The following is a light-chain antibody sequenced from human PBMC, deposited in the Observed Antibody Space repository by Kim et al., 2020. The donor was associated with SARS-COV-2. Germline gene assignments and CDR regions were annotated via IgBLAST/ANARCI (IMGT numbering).Light chain of an antibody. V-gene: IGKV4-1*01. Sequence: TLNCKSSQSLLYSSSNKNYLAWYQQKPGQPPKLLLYWASTRESGVPDRFSGSGSGTDFTLTISSLQAEDVGIYYCQQYYNSPLLTFGGGTKVDIK. CDR3: QQYYNSPLLT. J-gene: IGKJ4*01. CDR2: WAS. CDR1: QSLLYSSSNKNY.